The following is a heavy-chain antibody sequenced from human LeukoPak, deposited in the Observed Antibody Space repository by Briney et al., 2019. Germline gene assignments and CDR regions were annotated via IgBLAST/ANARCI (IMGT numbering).Heavy chain of an antibody. V-gene: IGHV4-59*01. CDR3: GRGTKTGYTGYDWNY. D-gene: IGHD5-12*01. Sequence: SETLSLTCTVSGGSISSYYWSWIRQPPGKGLEWIGYIYYSGSTSYNPSLKSRVTISVDTSSNQFSLILTSVTAADTAVYYCGRGTKTGYTGYDWNYWGQGSLVSVSS. CDR2: IYYSGST. CDR1: GGSISSYY. J-gene: IGHJ4*02.